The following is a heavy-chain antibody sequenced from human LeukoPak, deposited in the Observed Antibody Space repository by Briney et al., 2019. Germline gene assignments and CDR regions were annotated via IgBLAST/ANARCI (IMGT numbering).Heavy chain of an antibody. J-gene: IGHJ4*02. V-gene: IGHV3-30*18. CDR2: ISYDGGNK. D-gene: IGHD3-22*01. Sequence: GGSLRLSCAASGFTFSGYGMHWVRQAPGKGLEWVAVISYDGGNKYYADSVKGRFTISRDNSKNTLHLQMNSLRAEDTAVYYCAKGGKAYYYDSNGYLDYWGQGTLVTVSS. CDR3: AKGGKAYYYDSNGYLDY. CDR1: GFTFSGYG.